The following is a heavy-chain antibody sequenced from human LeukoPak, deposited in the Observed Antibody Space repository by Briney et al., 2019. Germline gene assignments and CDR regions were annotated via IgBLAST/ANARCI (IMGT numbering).Heavy chain of an antibody. CDR3: ASLVVPAAIWIDY. J-gene: IGHJ4*02. CDR2: IIPIFGTA. CDR1: GYTFTSYG. Sequence: PVKVSCKTSGYTFTSYGISWVRQAPGQGLEWMGGIIPIFGTANYAQKFQGRVTITTDESTSTAYMELSSLRSEDTAVYYCASLVVPAAIWIDYWGQGTLVTVSS. D-gene: IGHD2-2*01. V-gene: IGHV1-69*05.